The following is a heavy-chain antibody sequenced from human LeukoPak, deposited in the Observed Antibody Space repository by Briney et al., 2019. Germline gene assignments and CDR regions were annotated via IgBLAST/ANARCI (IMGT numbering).Heavy chain of an antibody. CDR3: ARVRNLRNWFDP. V-gene: IGHV4-34*01. CDR1: GGSFSGYY. Sequence: SETLSLTCAVYGGSFSGYYWSWIRQPPGKGLEWIGEINHSGSTNYNPSLKSRVTISVDTSKNQFSLKLSSVTAADTAAYYCARVRNLRNWFDPWGQGTLVTVSS. CDR2: INHSGST. J-gene: IGHJ5*02.